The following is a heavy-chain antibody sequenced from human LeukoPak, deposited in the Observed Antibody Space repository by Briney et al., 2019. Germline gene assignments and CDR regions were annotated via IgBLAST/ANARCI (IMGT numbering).Heavy chain of an antibody. CDR1: EFTFSRSW. V-gene: IGHV3-7*05. CDR3: GDGGY. J-gene: IGHJ4*02. Sequence: GGSLRLSCAASEFTFSRSWMNWVRQAPGKGLEWVSNIKKDGSEKYDVDSVEGRFTISRDNAKNSLYLQMNSLRAEDTAVYYCGDGGYWGQGIQVTVSS. CDR2: IKKDGSEK.